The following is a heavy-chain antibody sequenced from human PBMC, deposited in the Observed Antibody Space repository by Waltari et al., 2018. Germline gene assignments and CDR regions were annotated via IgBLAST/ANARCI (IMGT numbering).Heavy chain of an antibody. CDR2: ISSISSTI. D-gene: IGHD1-26*01. J-gene: IGHJ4*02. CDR3: ARGEWELLG. Sequence: EVQLVESGGGLVQPGGSLRLSCAASGFTFSSYSMNWVRQAPGKGLEWVSYISSISSTIYYADSVKGRFTISRDNAKNALYLQRNSLRAEDTAVYDCARGEWELLGWGQGTLVTVSS. V-gene: IGHV3-48*01. CDR1: GFTFSSYS.